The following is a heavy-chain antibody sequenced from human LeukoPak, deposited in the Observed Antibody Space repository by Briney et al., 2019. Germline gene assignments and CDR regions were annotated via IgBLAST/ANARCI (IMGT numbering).Heavy chain of an antibody. J-gene: IGHJ4*02. CDR3: ASSNDYGDYALEY. Sequence: SETLSLTCTVSGGSISSGDYYWIWIRQPPGKGLEWIGYISYSGSTNYNPSLKRRVTISVDPSKNQVSLKLRSVTAADTAVYYCASSNDYGDYALEYWGQGTLVTVSS. D-gene: IGHD4-17*01. CDR1: GGSISSGDYY. V-gene: IGHV4-61*08. CDR2: ISYSGST.